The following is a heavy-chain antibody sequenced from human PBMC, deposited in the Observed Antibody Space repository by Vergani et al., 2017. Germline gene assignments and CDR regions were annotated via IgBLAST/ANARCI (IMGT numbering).Heavy chain of an antibody. J-gene: IGHJ4*02. V-gene: IGHV3-23*01. CDR3: ARDRAVYYYDSSGIDY. Sequence: EVQLLESGGTLVQPGGSLRLSCAASGFTFSSYAMIWVRQAPGKGLQWVSSVSASGASTYHADSVKGRISISRDNSKNTLYLQMNSLRDEDTAVYYWARDRAVYYYDSSGIDYWGQGTLVTVSS. CDR1: GFTFSSYA. CDR2: VSASGAST. D-gene: IGHD3-22*01.